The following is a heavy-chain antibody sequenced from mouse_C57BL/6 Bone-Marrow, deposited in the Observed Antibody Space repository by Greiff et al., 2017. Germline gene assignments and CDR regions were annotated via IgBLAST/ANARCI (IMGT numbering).Heavy chain of an antibody. J-gene: IGHJ3*01. CDR3: SSREHGYNWFAY. Sequence: EVKLQESGPGLVKPSQSLSLTCSVTGYSITSGYYWNWIRQFLGNKLEWMGYISYDGSNNYNPSLKNRISITRATSKNQFFLKLTSVTTEDTAKYYFSSREHGYNWFAYWGQGTLGTVFA. CDR2: ISYDGSN. V-gene: IGHV3-6*01. D-gene: IGHD2-2*01. CDR1: GYSITSGYY.